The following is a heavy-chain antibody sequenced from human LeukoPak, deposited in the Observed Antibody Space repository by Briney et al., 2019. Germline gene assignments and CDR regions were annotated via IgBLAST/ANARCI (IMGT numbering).Heavy chain of an antibody. CDR3: ARGVNWIDP. J-gene: IGHJ5*02. Sequence: SETLSLTCTVSGGSISSGGYYWSWIRQPPGKGLEWIGYIYHSGSTYYNPSLKSRVTISVDRSKNQFSLKLSSVTAADTAVYYCARGVNWIDPWGQGTLVTVSS. D-gene: IGHD6-13*01. V-gene: IGHV4-30-2*01. CDR1: GGSISSGGYY. CDR2: IYHSGST.